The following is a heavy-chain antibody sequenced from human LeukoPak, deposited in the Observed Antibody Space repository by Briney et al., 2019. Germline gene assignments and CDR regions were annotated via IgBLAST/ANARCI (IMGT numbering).Heavy chain of an antibody. CDR2: ISAYNGNT. Sequence: ASVKVSCKASGYTFTSYGISWVRQAPGQGLEWMGWISAYNGNTNYAQKLQGRVTITADKSTSTAYMELSSLRSEDTAVYYCARGIRGYCSSTSCSIPEDYWGQGTLVTVSS. CDR3: ARGIRGYCSSTSCSIPEDY. CDR1: GYTFTSYG. J-gene: IGHJ4*02. V-gene: IGHV1-18*01. D-gene: IGHD2-2*01.